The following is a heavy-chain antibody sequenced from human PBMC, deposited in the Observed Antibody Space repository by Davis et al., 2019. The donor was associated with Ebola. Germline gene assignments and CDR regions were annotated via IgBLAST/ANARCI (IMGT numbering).Heavy chain of an antibody. CDR3: ASGIGRGYTYGPPDF. D-gene: IGHD5-18*01. CDR2: SNPVFGTP. CDR1: GGSFTSFV. Sequence: SVTVSCKASGGSFTSFVINWVRQAPGQGLAWMGGSNPVFGTPTYAQEFQGRVMITADESTSTASMELSSLRSEDTAMYYCASGIGRGYTYGPPDFWGQGTLVTVSS. V-gene: IGHV1-69*13. J-gene: IGHJ4*02.